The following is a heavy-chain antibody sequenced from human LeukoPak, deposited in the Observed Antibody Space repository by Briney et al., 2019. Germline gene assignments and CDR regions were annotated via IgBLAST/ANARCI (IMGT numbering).Heavy chain of an antibody. CDR3: ARDGEDYYDSSGYYNWFDP. V-gene: IGHV1-2*02. Sequence: ASVTVSCKASGYTFTGYYMHWVRQAPGQGLEWMGWINPNSGGTNYAQKFQGRVTMTRDTSISTAYMELSRLRSDDTAVYYCARDGEDYYDSSGYYNWFDPWGQGTLVTVSS. CDR1: GYTFTGYY. J-gene: IGHJ5*02. D-gene: IGHD3-22*01. CDR2: INPNSGGT.